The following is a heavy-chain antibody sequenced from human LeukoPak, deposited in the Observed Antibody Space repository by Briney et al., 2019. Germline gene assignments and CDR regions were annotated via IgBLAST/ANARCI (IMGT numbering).Heavy chain of an antibody. J-gene: IGHJ3*02. CDR2: IKSKTDGGTT. Sequence: GGSLRLSCAASGFTFSNAWMSWVRQAPGKGLEWVGRIKSKTDGGTTDYAAPVKGRFTISRDDSKNTLYLQMNSLKTEDTAVYYCAKCRGPYSGIDAFDIWGQGTMVTVSS. D-gene: IGHD5-12*01. CDR3: AKCRGPYSGIDAFDI. CDR1: GFTFSNAW. V-gene: IGHV3-15*01.